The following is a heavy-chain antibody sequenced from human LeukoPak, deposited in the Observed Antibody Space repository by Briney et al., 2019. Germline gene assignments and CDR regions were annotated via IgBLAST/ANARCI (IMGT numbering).Heavy chain of an antibody. Sequence: GASVKVSCKASGGTFSSYAISWVRQAPGQGLEWMGWINPNSGGTNYAQKFQGRVTMTRDTSISTAYMELSRLRSDDTAVYYCARGLRGRYFDYWGQGTLVTVSS. CDR3: ARGLRGRYFDY. CDR1: GGTFSSYA. V-gene: IGHV1-2*02. D-gene: IGHD2-21*02. J-gene: IGHJ4*02. CDR2: INPNSGGT.